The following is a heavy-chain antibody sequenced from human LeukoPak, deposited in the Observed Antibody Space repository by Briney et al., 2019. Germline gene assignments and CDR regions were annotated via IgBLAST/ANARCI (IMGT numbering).Heavy chain of an antibody. CDR2: ISWNSGSI. Sequence: GGSLRLSCAASGFTFDDHAMHWVRQAPGKGLEWVSGISWNSGSIGYADYVKGRFTISRDNAKSSLYLQMNSLRAEDMSLYYCAKGVSWDYGAFDIWGQGTMVTVSS. J-gene: IGHJ3*02. CDR3: AKGVSWDYGAFDI. CDR1: GFTFDDHA. V-gene: IGHV3-9*03. D-gene: IGHD1-26*01.